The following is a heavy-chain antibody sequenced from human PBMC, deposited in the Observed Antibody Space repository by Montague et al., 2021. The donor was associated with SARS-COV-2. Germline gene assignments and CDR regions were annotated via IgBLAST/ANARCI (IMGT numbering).Heavy chain of an antibody. CDR3: ARAYSHCSGGSCVFDY. J-gene: IGHJ4*02. CDR1: GGSISNYY. CDR2: IYSSGST. V-gene: IGHV4-4*07. Sequence: SETLSLTCTVSGGSISNYYWSWIRQPAGKGLEWIGRIYSSGSTNYNPSLKSRISMSVDTSKNQFSLKLSSVTAADTAIYYCARAYSHCSGGSCVFDYWGQGTLVTVSS. D-gene: IGHD2-15*01.